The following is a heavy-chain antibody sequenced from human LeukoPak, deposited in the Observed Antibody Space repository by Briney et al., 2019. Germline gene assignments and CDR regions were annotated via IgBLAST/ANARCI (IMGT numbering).Heavy chain of an antibody. V-gene: IGHV1-18*01. Sequence: ASVKVSCKASGYTFTSYGISWVRQAPGQGLEWMGWISAYNGNTNYAQKLQGRVTMTTGTSTSTAYMELRSLRSDDTAVYYCARSLGYYDILTGYYNRNDNWFDPWGQGTLVTVSS. CDR3: ARSLGYYDILTGYYNRNDNWFDP. J-gene: IGHJ5*02. D-gene: IGHD3-9*01. CDR2: ISAYNGNT. CDR1: GYTFTSYG.